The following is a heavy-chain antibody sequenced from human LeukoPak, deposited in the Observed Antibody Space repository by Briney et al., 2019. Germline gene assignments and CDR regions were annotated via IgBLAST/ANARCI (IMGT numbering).Heavy chain of an antibody. CDR1: GGSISSGDYY. CDR3: ARDCLETGYYYYGMDV. J-gene: IGHJ6*02. CDR2: IYYSGST. D-gene: IGHD3-3*01. V-gene: IGHV4-30-4*01. Sequence: PSETLSLTCTVSGGSISSGDYYWSWIRQPPGKGLEWIGYIYYSGSTYYNPSLKSRATISVDTSKNQFSLKLSSVTAADTAVYYCARDCLETGYYYYGMDVWGQGTTVTVSS.